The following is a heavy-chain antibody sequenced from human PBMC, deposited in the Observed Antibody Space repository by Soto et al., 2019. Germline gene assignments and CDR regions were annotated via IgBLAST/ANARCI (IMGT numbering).Heavy chain of an antibody. V-gene: IGHV4-31*03. CDR3: TREGAYCGLDCYFYY. J-gene: IGHJ4*02. D-gene: IGHD2-21*02. CDR1: GTTLSSGGFH. Sequence: VQLQESGPGLVKPAQTLSLTCTVSGTTLSSGGFHWSWVRQHPQKGLEWIGYVSYTGTTNYNPSLVSRVSMSADTSKKQFSLTLSSVTAADSAVYYCTREGAYCGLDCYFYYWGQGSQVTVSS. CDR2: VSYTGTT.